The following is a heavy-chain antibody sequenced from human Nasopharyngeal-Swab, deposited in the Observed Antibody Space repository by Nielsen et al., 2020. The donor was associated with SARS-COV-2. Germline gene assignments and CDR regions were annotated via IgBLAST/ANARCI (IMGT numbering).Heavy chain of an antibody. J-gene: IGHJ5*02. CDR1: GYTLTELS. V-gene: IGHV1-24*01. D-gene: IGHD4-17*01. CDR2: FDPEDGET. CDR3: ATAPPIRYGEETGWFDP. Sequence: ASVKVSCKVSGYTLTELSMHWVRQAPGKRLEWMGGFDPEDGETIYAQKFQGRVTMTEDTSTDTAYMELSSLRSEDTAVYYCATAPPIRYGEETGWFDPWGQGTLVTVSS.